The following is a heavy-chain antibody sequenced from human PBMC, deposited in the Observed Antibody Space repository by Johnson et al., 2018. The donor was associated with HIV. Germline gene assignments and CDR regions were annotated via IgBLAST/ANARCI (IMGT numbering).Heavy chain of an antibody. CDR3: ARSQVAATSEGAFDI. J-gene: IGHJ3*02. CDR2: ISYDGSNK. D-gene: IGHD2-15*01. CDR1: GFTFSTYA. V-gene: IGHV3-30*04. Sequence: QMQLVESGGGVIQPGRSLRLSCAASGFTFSTYAMHWVRQTPGTGLVWVAIISYDGSNKYYADSVKGRFTISRDNSKNTLYLQMNSLRAEDTAVYYCARSQVAATSEGAFDIWGQGTMVTVSS.